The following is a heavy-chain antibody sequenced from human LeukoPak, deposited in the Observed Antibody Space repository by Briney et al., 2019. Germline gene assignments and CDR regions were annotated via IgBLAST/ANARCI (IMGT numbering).Heavy chain of an antibody. V-gene: IGHV5-51*01. CDR3: ARRGDSGWDGFDY. Sequence: GESLKISCKGSGYSFTSYWIGWGRRMPGKGLEWMGIIYPGDSDTRYSPSFQGQVTISADKSISTAYLQWSSLKASDTAMYYCARRGDSGWDGFDYWGQGTLVTVSS. CDR2: IYPGDSDT. CDR1: GYSFTSYW. D-gene: IGHD5-12*01. J-gene: IGHJ4*02.